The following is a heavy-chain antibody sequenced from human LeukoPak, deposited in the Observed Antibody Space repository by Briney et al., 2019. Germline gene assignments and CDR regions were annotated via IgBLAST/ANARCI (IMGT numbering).Heavy chain of an antibody. CDR1: GFTFSSYS. Sequence: GGSLRLSCAASGFTFSSYSMNGVRQAPGKGLEWVSYISSSSSTIYYADSVKGRFPISRDNAKISLYLQMNSLRDEDTAVYYCARFPPGSITYYYYGMDVWGQGTTVIVSS. V-gene: IGHV3-48*02. CDR3: ARFPPGSITYYYYGMDV. CDR2: ISSSSSTI. J-gene: IGHJ6*02. D-gene: IGHD1-14*01.